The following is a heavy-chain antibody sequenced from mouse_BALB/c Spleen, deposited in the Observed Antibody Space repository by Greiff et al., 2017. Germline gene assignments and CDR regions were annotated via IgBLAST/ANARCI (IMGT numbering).Heavy chain of an antibody. D-gene: IGHD4-1*01. J-gene: IGHJ2*01. CDR3: ARSELTGTRDY. Sequence: QVQLKESAAELARPGASVKMSCKASGYTFTSYTMHWVKQRPGQGLEWIGYINPSSGYTEYNQKFKDKTTLTADKSSSTAYMQLSSLTSEDSAVYYCARSELTGTRDYWGQGTTLTVSS. CDR1: GYTFTSYT. V-gene: IGHV1-4*02. CDR2: INPSSGYT.